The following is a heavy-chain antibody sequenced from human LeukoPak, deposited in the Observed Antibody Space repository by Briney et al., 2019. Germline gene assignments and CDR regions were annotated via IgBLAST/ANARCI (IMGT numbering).Heavy chain of an antibody. D-gene: IGHD5-18*01. CDR2: ISRGGGTI. J-gene: IGHJ4*02. CDR3: ASSTGYSYGYFDY. CDR1: GFSFSNNK. Sequence: GGSLRLSCEASGFSFSNNKMNWVRQAPGRGLEWVSYISRGGGTIYYADSVKGRFTLSRDNVQNSLYLQMNSLRAEDTAVYYCASSTGYSYGYFDYWGQGTLVTVSS. V-gene: IGHV3-48*03.